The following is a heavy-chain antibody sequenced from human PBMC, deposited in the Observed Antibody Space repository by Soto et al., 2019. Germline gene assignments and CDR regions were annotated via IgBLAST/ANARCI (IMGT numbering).Heavy chain of an antibody. CDR3: AREVPVEQWLVLYYFDY. D-gene: IGHD6-19*01. J-gene: IGHJ4*02. CDR1: GYTFTGYY. Sequence: AAVKVSCKASGYTFTGYYMHWVRQAPGQGLEWMGWINPNSGGTNYAQKFQGRVTMTRDTSISTAYMELSRLRSDDTAVYYCAREVPVEQWLVLYYFDYWGQGTLVTVYS. CDR2: INPNSGGT. V-gene: IGHV1-2*02.